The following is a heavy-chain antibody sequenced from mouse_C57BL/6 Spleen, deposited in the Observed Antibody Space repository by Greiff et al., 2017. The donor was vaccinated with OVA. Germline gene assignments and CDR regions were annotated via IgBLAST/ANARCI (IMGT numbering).Heavy chain of an antibody. CDR1: GYSITSGYY. CDR3: AREDYGKGAMDY. CDR2: ISYDGSN. Sequence: VQLKESGPGLVKPSQSLSLTCSVTGYSITSGYYWNWIRQFPGNKLEWMGYISYDGSNNYNPSLKNRISITRDTSKNQFFLKLNSVTTEDTATYYCAREDYGKGAMDYWGQGTSVTVSS. V-gene: IGHV3-6*01. J-gene: IGHJ4*01. D-gene: IGHD1-1*01.